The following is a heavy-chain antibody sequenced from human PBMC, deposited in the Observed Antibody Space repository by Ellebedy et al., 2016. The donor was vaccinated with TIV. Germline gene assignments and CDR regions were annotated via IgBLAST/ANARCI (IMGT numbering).Heavy chain of an antibody. CDR3: VRGGRTDGGIYYYTGLDV. D-gene: IGHD3-16*01. CDR2: IGTAGDS. V-gene: IGHV3-13*01. Sequence: PGGSLRLSCAASGFTFNTHDMHWVRQPTGNGLEWVSGIGTAGDSYYLDSVQGRFTISRDDARNSVSLQMNSLRAGDTAIYYCVRGGRTDGGIYYYTGLDVWGQGTTVAVSS. CDR1: GFTFNTHD. J-gene: IGHJ6*02.